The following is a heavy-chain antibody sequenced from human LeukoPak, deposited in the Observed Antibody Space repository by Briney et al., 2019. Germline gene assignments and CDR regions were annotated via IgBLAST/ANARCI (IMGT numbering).Heavy chain of an antibody. V-gene: IGHV4-30-4*01. CDR1: GGSISSGDYY. CDR2: IYYSGST. J-gene: IGHJ4*02. D-gene: IGHD4-17*01. Sequence: SETLSLTCTVSGGSISSGDYYWSWIRQPPGKGLEWIGYIYYSGSTYYNPSLKSRVTISVDTSKNQFSLKLSSVTAADTAVYYCARCGLTTVTLAFDYWGQGTLVTVSS. CDR3: ARCGLTTVTLAFDY.